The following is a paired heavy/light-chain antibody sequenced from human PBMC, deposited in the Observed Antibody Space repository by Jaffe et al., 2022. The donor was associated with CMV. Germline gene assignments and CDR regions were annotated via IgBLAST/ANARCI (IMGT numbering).Heavy chain of an antibody. Sequence: EVQLVQSGAEVKKSGESLKISCKVSGYTFTNYWIGWVRQMPGKGLEWMGIIYPDDSDTRYSPSFQGQVTFSADKSIETAYLQWTSLKASDTAMYYCVSPGQQQLGIEVFQHWGQGTLVTVSS. CDR2: IYPDDSDT. D-gene: IGHD6-13*01. CDR1: GYTFTNYW. J-gene: IGHJ1*01. CDR3: VSPGQQQLGIEVFQH. V-gene: IGHV5-51*01.
Light chain of an antibody. Sequence: EIVLTQSPGTLSLSPGERVTLSCRASQTISSSSLAWYQQKPGQAPRLLIYDASNRATGFPDRFSGSGSGTDFTLTISRLEPEDFAVYYCQQYDTSPYTFGQGTKLEIK. CDR2: DAS. CDR1: QTISSSS. J-gene: IGKJ2*01. CDR3: QQYDTSPYT. V-gene: IGKV3-20*01.